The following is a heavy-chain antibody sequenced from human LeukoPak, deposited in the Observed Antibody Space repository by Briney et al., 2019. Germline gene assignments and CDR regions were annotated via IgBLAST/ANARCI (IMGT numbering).Heavy chain of an antibody. CDR2: IVSNGGNT. D-gene: IGHD3-3*01. CDR3: ARGGYYAASDI. Sequence: GGSLRLSCAASGLTFSSHAMHWVRQAPGKGLEYVSAIVSNGGNTYYADSVRGRFTISRDNSKDTVYLQLGSLRPEDTAVYYCARGGYYAASDIWGQGALVTVSS. J-gene: IGHJ4*02. CDR1: GLTFSSHA. V-gene: IGHV3-64*02.